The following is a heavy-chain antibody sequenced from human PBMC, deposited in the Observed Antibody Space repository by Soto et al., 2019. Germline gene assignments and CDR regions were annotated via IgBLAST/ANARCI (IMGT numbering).Heavy chain of an antibody. D-gene: IGHD3-10*01. CDR1: GGSISSGGDY. CDR3: ARDLRSSRITMVRGGYNWFDP. Sequence: TLSLTCTVYGGSISSGGDYWSWIRQHPGKGLEWIGYIYYSGSTYYNPSLKSRVTISVDTSKNQFSLKLSSVTAADTAVYYCARDLRSSRITMVRGGYNWFDPWGQGTLVTVSS. J-gene: IGHJ5*02. CDR2: IYYSGST. V-gene: IGHV4-31*03.